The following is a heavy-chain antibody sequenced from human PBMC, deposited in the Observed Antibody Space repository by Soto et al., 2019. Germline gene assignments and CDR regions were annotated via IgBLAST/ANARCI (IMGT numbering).Heavy chain of an antibody. Sequence: SETLSLTCAVYGGSFSGYYWSWIRQPPGKGLEWIGEINHSGSTNYNPSLKSRVTISVDTPKNQFSLKLSSVTAADTAVYYCARGDIVVVAAPPDYWGQGTLVTVSS. V-gene: IGHV4-34*01. D-gene: IGHD2-15*01. CDR2: INHSGST. J-gene: IGHJ4*02. CDR1: GGSFSGYY. CDR3: ARGDIVVVAAPPDY.